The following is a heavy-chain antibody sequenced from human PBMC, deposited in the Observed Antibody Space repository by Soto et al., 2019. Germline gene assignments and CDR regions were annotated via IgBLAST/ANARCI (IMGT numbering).Heavy chain of an antibody. Sequence: EVQLVESGGDLVQPGGSLRLSCAASGFTFNRHWMTWVRQAPGKGLEWVANIKEDGIDKYYVDSVRGRFTISRDTAKNSLCLQMPSLRSEDTSVYYSARRRANCPSSFCRSLDYWGQGALVTVSS. J-gene: IGHJ4*02. CDR2: IKEDGIDK. D-gene: IGHD2-21*01. CDR3: ARRRANCPSSFCRSLDY. CDR1: GFTFNRHW. V-gene: IGHV3-7*05.